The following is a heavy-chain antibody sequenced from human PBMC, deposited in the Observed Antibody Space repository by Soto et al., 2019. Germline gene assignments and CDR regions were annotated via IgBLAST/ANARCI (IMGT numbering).Heavy chain of an antibody. CDR3: ARRQGGGSCDY. V-gene: IGHV4-39*01. J-gene: IGHJ4*02. CDR1: GGPISSSTYY. D-gene: IGHD2-15*01. CDR2: IFYSGST. Sequence: PSETLSLTCTVSGGPISSSTYYWGWIRQPPGKGLEWVGNIFYSGSTYYNPSLRSRVTISVDTSKNQFSLKLSSVTAADTAVYYCARRQGGGSCDYWGPGILVTVSS.